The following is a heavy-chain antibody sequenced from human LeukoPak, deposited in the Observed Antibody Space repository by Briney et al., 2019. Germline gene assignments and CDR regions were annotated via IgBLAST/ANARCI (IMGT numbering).Heavy chain of an antibody. CDR1: SGSISNYL. D-gene: IGHD5-12*01. CDR3: TRDAGGYEDY. Sequence: PSETLSLTCTVSSGSISNYLWSWIRQPAGKGLEWIGRIYPSGTTYYNPSLTSRVTMSLDTSKNQFSLNLGSVTAADTAVYYCTRDAGGYEDYWGQGTLVTVSS. CDR2: IYPSGTT. J-gene: IGHJ4*02. V-gene: IGHV4-4*07.